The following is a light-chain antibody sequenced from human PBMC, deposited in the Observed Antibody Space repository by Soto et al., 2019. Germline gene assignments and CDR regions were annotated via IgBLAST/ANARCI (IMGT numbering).Light chain of an antibody. CDR2: AAS. CDR3: QASYSRPPWM. Sequence: DIQMTQSPSSLSASVGDRVTVTCRASQSISTHLNWYQQKPGKAPKLLIYAASTVNSGVPSRFSGSGSGTDFTLTISSLQVEDFAIYYCQASYSRPPWMFGQGIKV. V-gene: IGKV1-39*01. CDR1: QSISTH. J-gene: IGKJ1*01.